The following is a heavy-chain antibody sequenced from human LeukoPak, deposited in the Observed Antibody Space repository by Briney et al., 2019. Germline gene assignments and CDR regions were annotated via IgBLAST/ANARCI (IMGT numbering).Heavy chain of an antibody. CDR3: AKRGYSYGFPYYFDY. CDR1: GFTFSSYG. Sequence: GRSLRLSCAASGFTFSSYGMHWVRQAPGKGLEWVAVISYDGSNKYYADSVKGRFTISRDNSKNTLYLQMNSLRAEDTAVYYCAKRGYSYGFPYYFDYWGQGTLVTVSS. CDR2: ISYDGSNK. J-gene: IGHJ4*02. D-gene: IGHD5-18*01. V-gene: IGHV3-30*18.